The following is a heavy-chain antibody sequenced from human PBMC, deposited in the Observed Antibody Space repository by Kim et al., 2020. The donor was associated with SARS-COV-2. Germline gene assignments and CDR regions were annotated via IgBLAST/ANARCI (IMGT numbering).Heavy chain of an antibody. CDR1: GFTFSSYS. CDR3: ARDRGLYGSGSYPWRGENYCYYGMDV. V-gene: IGHV3-21*01. J-gene: IGHJ6*02. CDR2: ISSSSSYI. D-gene: IGHD3-10*01. Sequence: GGSLRLSCAASGFTFSSYSMNWVRQAPGKGLEWVSSISSSSSYIYYADSVKGRFTISRDNAKNSLYLQMNSLGAEDTAVYYCARDRGLYGSGSYPWRGENYCYYGMDVWGQGTTVTVSS.